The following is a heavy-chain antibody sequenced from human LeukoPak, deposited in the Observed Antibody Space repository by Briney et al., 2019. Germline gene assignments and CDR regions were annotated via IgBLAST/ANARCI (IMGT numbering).Heavy chain of an antibody. CDR3: ARGKGYFDWLLYSQDY. CDR2: INPNSGGT. J-gene: IGHJ4*02. D-gene: IGHD3-9*01. CDR1: GYTFTGYY. V-gene: IGHV1-2*02. Sequence: GASVKVSCKSSGYTFTGYYIHWVRQAPGQGLEWMGWINPNSGGTNYAQKFQGRVTMTRDTSINTAYMELSRLRSDDTAVYYCARGKGYFDWLLYSQDYWGQGTLVTVSS.